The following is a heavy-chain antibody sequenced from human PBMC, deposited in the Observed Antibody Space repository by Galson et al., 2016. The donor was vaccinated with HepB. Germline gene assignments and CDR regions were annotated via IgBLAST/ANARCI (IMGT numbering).Heavy chain of an antibody. CDR3: ARAIRNQLLSEY. CDR1: GYRFRDYD. Sequence: SVKVSCKASGYRFRDYDVSWVRQAPGQGLEWMGWMNPNSGNTGYAQRLRGRIDMTSDASINTAYMELHSLRSEETAVYYCARAIRNQLLSEYWGQGTLITVSS. D-gene: IGHD1-14*01. V-gene: IGHV1-8*01. CDR2: MNPNSGNT. J-gene: IGHJ4*02.